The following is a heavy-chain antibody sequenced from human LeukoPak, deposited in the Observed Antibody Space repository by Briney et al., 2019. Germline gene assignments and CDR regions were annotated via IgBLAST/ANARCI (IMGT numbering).Heavy chain of an antibody. Sequence: ASVKVSCKASGYTFTSYGISWVRQAPGQGLEWTGWISAYNGNTNYAQKLQGRVTMTTDTSTSTAYMELRSLRSDDTAVYYCARADNYYGSGSYYLPFDYWGQGTLVTVSS. V-gene: IGHV1-18*01. CDR3: ARADNYYGSGSYYLPFDY. J-gene: IGHJ4*02. D-gene: IGHD3-10*01. CDR1: GYTFTSYG. CDR2: ISAYNGNT.